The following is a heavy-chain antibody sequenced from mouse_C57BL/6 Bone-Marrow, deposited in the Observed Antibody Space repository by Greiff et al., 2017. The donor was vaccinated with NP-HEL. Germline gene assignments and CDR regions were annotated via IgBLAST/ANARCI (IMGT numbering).Heavy chain of an antibody. D-gene: IGHD1-1*01. CDR3: YRGANYSSSCDYFEY. CDR1: GYTFTSYW. V-gene: IGHV1-64*01. J-gene: IGHJ2*01. CDR2: IHPNSGST. Sequence: VQLQQPGAELVKPGASVKLSCKASGYTFTSYWMHWVKQRPGRGLEWIGMIHPNSGSTNYNEKFKSKATLTVDKSSSTAYMQLSSLTSEDSAVSYCYRGANYSSSCDYFEYGDRGTTITVTA.